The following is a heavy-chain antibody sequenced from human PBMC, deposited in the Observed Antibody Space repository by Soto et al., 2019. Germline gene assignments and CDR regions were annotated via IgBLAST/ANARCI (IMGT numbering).Heavy chain of an antibody. CDR1: GFTFSTYS. Sequence: VQLVESGGGLVQPGGSLRLSCAASGFTFSTYSMNWVRQAPGKGLEWVSSISSSGSHVSYADSMKGRFTISRDNAKDSLYLQMSSLGAEDTAVYYCARDGPKFGDDAFDIWGQGTMVTVSS. D-gene: IGHD3-10*02. CDR2: ISSSGSHV. J-gene: IGHJ3*02. V-gene: IGHV3-21*01. CDR3: ARDGPKFGDDAFDI.